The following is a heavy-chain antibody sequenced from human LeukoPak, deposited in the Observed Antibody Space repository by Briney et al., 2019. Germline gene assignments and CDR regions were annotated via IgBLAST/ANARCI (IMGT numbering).Heavy chain of an antibody. CDR3: ARYDILTAERDAFDI. CDR1: GGSISSYY. Sequence: SETLSLTCTVSGGSISSYYWSWIRQPAGKGLEWIGRIYTSGSTNYNPSLKSRVTMSVDTSKNQFSLKLSSVTAADTAVYYCARYDILTAERDAFDIWGQGTMVTVSS. J-gene: IGHJ3*02. CDR2: IYTSGST. V-gene: IGHV4-4*07. D-gene: IGHD3-9*01.